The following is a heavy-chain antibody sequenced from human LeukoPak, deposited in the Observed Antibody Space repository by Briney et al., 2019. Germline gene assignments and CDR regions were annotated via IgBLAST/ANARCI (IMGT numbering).Heavy chain of an antibody. CDR1: GFTFGDYA. Sequence: GGSLRLSCTASGFTFGDYAMSWVRQAPGKGLEWVAFIRNDGSSKSYADSVKGRFTISRDNSKNTLYLQMNSLRAEDTAVYYCAKSSDWGQGTMVTVSS. J-gene: IGHJ3*01. V-gene: IGHV3-30*02. CDR2: IRNDGSSK. CDR3: AKSSD.